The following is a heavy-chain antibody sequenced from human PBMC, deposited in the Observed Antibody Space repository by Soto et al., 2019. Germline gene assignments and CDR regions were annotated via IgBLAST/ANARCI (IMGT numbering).Heavy chain of an antibody. CDR1: GFTFSSYS. CDR2: ISSSSSTI. Sequence: GSLRLSCAASGFTFSSYSMNWVRQAPGKGLEWVSYISSSSSTIYYADSVKGRFTISRDNAKNSLYLQMNSLRAEDKAVYYCARGFPALTGLLFLSSPGYHCYGMSFWGRGSSV. J-gene: IGHJ6*02. CDR3: ARGFPALTGLLFLSSPGYHCYGMSF. V-gene: IGHV3-48*01. D-gene: IGHD3-9*01.